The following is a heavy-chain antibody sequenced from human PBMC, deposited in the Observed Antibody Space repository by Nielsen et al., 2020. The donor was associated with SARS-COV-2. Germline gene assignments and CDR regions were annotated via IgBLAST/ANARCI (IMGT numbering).Heavy chain of an antibody. CDR2: IKQDGSEK. J-gene: IGHJ6*02. V-gene: IGHV3-7*05. Sequence: GESLKISCAASGFTFSSYWMSWVRQAPGKGLEWVANIKQDGSEKYYVDSVKGRFTISRDNAKNSLYLQMNSLRAEDTAVYYCARGAGVSIFWTYTHYGMDGWGQGTTVTVSS. CDR3: ARGAGVSIFWTYTHYGMDG. D-gene: IGHD3/OR15-3a*01. CDR1: GFTFSSYW.